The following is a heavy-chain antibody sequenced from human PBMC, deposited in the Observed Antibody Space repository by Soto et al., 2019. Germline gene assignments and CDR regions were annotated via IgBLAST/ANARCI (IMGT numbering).Heavy chain of an antibody. CDR1: GDSVSSNSAA. J-gene: IGHJ4*02. Sequence: SQTLSLTCAISGDSVSSNSAACNWIRQSPSRGLEWLGRTYYRSKWYNDYAVSVKSRITINPDTSKNQFSLQLNSVTPEDTAVYYCARVGAAADTGIDYWGQGTLVTVSS. D-gene: IGHD6-13*01. CDR3: ARVGAAADTGIDY. V-gene: IGHV6-1*01. CDR2: TYYRSKWYN.